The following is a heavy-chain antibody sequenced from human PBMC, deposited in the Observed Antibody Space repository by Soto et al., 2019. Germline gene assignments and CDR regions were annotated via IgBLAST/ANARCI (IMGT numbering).Heavy chain of an antibody. Sequence: QVQLQEWGAGLLKPSETLSLTCAVYGGSFSGYNWSWIRQPPGKGLEWIGEINHSGSTNYNPSLKSRVTISVDTSKYQSSLKLSSVTAADTAVYYCARRGFGHLKDRYFDLWCRGTLLTVSS. D-gene: IGHD3-10*01. V-gene: IGHV4-34*01. J-gene: IGHJ2*01. CDR2: INHSGST. CDR1: GGSFSGYN. CDR3: ARRGFGHLKDRYFDL.